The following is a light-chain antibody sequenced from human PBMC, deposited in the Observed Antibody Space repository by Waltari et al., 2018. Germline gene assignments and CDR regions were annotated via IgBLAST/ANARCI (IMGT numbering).Light chain of an antibody. V-gene: IGKV3-20*01. CDR2: GAS. CDR1: QTLSKNY. Sequence: IVLTQSPGTLSLSPGESATLSCRASQTLSKNYLAWYQQKPGQAPRLLIYGASSRAAGIPDRFSGSGSGTYFTLTISRLEPYDFAMYYCQQYGSSVLYTFGQGTKLEIK. CDR3: QQYGSSVLYT. J-gene: IGKJ2*01.